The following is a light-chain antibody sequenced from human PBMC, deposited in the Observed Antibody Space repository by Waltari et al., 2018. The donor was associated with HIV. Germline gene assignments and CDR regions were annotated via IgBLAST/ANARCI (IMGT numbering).Light chain of an antibody. CDR2: DAS. Sequence: EIVLTQSPATLSLYPGERSTLSCGARQIGRSLIAWYQQKPGQAPRLLIYDASNRATGIPPRFSGSGSGTDFTLTISSLEPEDFAVYYCQQRSSWPLTFGGGTKVEIK. J-gene: IGKJ4*01. CDR1: QIGRSL. CDR3: QQRSSWPLT. V-gene: IGKV3-11*01.